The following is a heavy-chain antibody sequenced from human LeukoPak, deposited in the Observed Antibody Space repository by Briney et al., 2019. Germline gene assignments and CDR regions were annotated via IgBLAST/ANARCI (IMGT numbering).Heavy chain of an antibody. CDR3: AITIAASPLFDS. CDR1: GASISPNY. CDR2: INHSGIT. D-gene: IGHD6-6*01. V-gene: IGHV4-34*01. Sequence: SETLSLTCTVSGASISPNYWSWIRQPPGKGLEWIAEINHSGITKYNPSLKSRVTISVDTSKKQFSLKLTSVTAADTAVYYCAITIAASPLFDSWGQGTLVTVSS. J-gene: IGHJ4*02.